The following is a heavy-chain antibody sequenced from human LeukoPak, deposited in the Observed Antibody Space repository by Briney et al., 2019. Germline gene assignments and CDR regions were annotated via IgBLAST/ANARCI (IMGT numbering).Heavy chain of an antibody. CDR2: ISDTGGDT. D-gene: IGHD3-16*01. CDR3: AKDRIRGDSY. CDR1: GFTFSSYV. Sequence: GGSLRLSCAASGFTFSSYVMSWVRQAPGKGLEWVSSISDTGGDTYYTDSVKGRFTISRDNSKNTLYLQMNSLRAEDTAVYYCAKDRIRGDSYWGQGTLSPSPQ. V-gene: IGHV3-23*01. J-gene: IGHJ4*02.